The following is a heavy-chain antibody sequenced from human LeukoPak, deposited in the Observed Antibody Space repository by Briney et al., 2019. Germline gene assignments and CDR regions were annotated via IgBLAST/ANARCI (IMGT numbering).Heavy chain of an antibody. D-gene: IGHD3-22*01. CDR2: ISSSGSTI. J-gene: IGHJ3*02. V-gene: IGHV3-11*04. CDR1: GFTFSDYY. Sequence: GGSLRLSCAASGFTFSDYYMSWIRQAPGKGLEWVSYISSSGSTIYYADSVKGRFTISRDNAKNSLYLQMNSLRAEDTAVYYCAAYYYDSSGSPRGDAFDIWGQGTMVTVSS. CDR3: AAYYYDSSGSPRGDAFDI.